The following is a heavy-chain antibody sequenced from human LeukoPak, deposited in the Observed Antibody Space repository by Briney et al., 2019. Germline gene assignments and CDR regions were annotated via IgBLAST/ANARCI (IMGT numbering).Heavy chain of an antibody. V-gene: IGHV3-74*03. CDR3: AITVDCRATTDCYSYFHH. D-gene: IGHD2-21*02. Sequence: GGSLRLSCAASGFTFSNYFMHWVRQAPGKGLWVSRVSSDGTYTEYADSVKGRFSISRDNAKDTLYLQVNNLRAEDTAVYYCAITVDCRATTDCYSYFHHWGQGTLVTVSS. CDR1: GFTFSNYF. J-gene: IGHJ1*01. CDR2: VSSDGTYT.